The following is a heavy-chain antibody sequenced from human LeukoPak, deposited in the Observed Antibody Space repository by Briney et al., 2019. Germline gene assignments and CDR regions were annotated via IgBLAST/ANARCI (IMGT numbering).Heavy chain of an antibody. CDR2: INHSGST. D-gene: IGHD4-23*01. CDR1: GGSFNDYY. J-gene: IGHJ4*02. Sequence: SETLSLTCAVYGGSFNDYYWSWIRQPPGKGLEWIGEINHSGSTKYNPSLKSRVTISVDTSKNQFSLKVSSVTAADTAVYDCARTHRTPFDYWGQGTLVTVSS. V-gene: IGHV4-34*01. CDR3: ARTHRTPFDY.